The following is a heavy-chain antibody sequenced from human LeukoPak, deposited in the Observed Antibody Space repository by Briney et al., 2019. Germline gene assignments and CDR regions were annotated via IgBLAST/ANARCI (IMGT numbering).Heavy chain of an antibody. CDR3: ARDARGYSGYDSLQFDY. CDR2: ISSSSSYI. Sequence: GGSLRLSCAASGFTFSSYSMNWVRQAPGKGLEWVSYISSSSSYIYYADSVKGRFTISRDNAKNSLYLRMNSLRAEDTAVYYCARDARGYSGYDSLQFDYWGQGTLVTVSS. V-gene: IGHV3-21*05. CDR1: GFTFSSYS. D-gene: IGHD5-12*01. J-gene: IGHJ4*02.